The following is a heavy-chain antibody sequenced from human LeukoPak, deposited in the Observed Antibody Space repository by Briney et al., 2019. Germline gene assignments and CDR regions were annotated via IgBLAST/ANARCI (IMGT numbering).Heavy chain of an antibody. CDR1: GFTFSSYA. J-gene: IGHJ4*02. CDR3: AKGGPAARLFDY. CDR2: ISGSGGST. V-gene: IGHV3-23*01. D-gene: IGHD6-6*01. Sequence: PGGSLRLSCAASGFTFSSYAMRWVRQAPGKGLEWVSAISGSGGSTYYADSVKGRLTISRDNSKNTLYLQMNSLRAEDTAVYYCAKGGPAARLFDYWGQGTLVTVSS.